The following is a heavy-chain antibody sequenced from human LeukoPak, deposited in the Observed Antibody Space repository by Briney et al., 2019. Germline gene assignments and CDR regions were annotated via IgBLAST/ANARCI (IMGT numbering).Heavy chain of an antibody. CDR2: TFYRSKWYN. D-gene: IGHD3-10*01. CDR1: GDSVSRNSVA. CDR3: ARGSRGAFDY. Sequence: SQTLSLTCALSGDSVSRNSVAWHWIRQSPSTGLEWLVRTFYRSKWYNDYAVSVRSRVTINPDTSKNQFSLQLNSVTPEDTAVYYCARGSRGAFDYWDLGALGTVSS. V-gene: IGHV6-1*01. J-gene: IGHJ4*02.